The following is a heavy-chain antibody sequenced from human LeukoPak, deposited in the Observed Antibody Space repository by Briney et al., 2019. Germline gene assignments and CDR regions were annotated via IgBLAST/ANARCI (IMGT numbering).Heavy chain of an antibody. J-gene: IGHJ4*02. D-gene: IGHD6-19*01. CDR1: GFTFSSYG. CDR3: AKDNQIAVAGGMDFVWYYYFDY. CDR2: ISYDGSNK. V-gene: IGHV3-30*18. Sequence: PGGSLRLSCAASGFTFSSYGMHWVRQAPGKGLEWVAVISYDGSNKYYADSVKGRFTISRDNSKNTLYLQMNSLRAEDTAVHYCAKDNQIAVAGGMDFVWYYYFDYWGQGTLVTVSS.